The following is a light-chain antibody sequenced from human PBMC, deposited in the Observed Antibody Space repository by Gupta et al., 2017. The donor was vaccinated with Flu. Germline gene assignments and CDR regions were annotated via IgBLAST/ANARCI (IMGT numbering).Light chain of an antibody. V-gene: IGLV1-44*01. Sequence: QSMLTQPPSASGTPGQRVTSSCSGSNSNIGTYTVNWYHQLPGTAPKLLIYDNNRRPSGVPDRISGSKSGTSASLAINGLHSEDEADYYCAAWDETLKAWMFGGGTKLTVL. CDR3: AAWDETLKAWM. J-gene: IGLJ3*02. CDR2: DNN. CDR1: NSNIGTYT.